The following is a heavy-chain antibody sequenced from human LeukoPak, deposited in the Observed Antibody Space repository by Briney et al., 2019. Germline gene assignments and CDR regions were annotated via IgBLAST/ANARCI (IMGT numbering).Heavy chain of an antibody. Sequence: PGRSLRLSCAASGFTVSSYGMHWVRQAPGKGLEWVAVISYDGSNKYYADSVKGRFTISRDNSKNTLYLQMNSLRAEDTAVYYCARDRIAAAGHYYFDYWGQGTLVTVSS. CDR1: GFTVSSYG. CDR2: ISYDGSNK. V-gene: IGHV3-30*03. D-gene: IGHD6-13*01. CDR3: ARDRIAAAGHYYFDY. J-gene: IGHJ4*02.